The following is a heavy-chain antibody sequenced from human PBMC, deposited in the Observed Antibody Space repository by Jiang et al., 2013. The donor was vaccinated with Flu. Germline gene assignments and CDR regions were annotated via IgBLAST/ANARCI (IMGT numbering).Heavy chain of an antibody. CDR3: ARGFHDSSGYYYPWFGP. CDR2: IYYTGNT. Sequence: LTCTVSGGSISTYYWSWIRQPPGKGLEWIGYIYYTGNTNYSPSLKSRVTISVDTSKNQFSLKLSSVTAADTAVYYCARGFHDSSGYYYPWFGPWGQGTLVTVSS. J-gene: IGHJ5*02. V-gene: IGHV4-59*08. D-gene: IGHD3-22*01. CDR1: GGSISTYY.